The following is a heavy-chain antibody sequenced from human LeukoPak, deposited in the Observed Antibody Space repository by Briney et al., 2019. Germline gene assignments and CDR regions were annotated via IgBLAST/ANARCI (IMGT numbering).Heavy chain of an antibody. CDR3: ARGGCSSTSCYTASAD. CDR1: GGSISSGGFY. J-gene: IGHJ4*02. Sequence: SETLSLTCTVSGGSISSGGFYWSWIRQPPGKGLEWIGYIYHSGSTYYNPSLKSRVTISVDRSKNQFSLKLSSVTAADTAVYYCARGGCSSTSCYTASADWGQGTLVTVSS. D-gene: IGHD2-2*02. CDR2: IYHSGST. V-gene: IGHV4-30-2*01.